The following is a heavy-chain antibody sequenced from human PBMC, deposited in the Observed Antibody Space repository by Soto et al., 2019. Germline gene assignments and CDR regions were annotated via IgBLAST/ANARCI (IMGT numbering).Heavy chain of an antibody. CDR1: GFTFTSFT. CDR3: ARDRPYGDPNWFDP. Sequence: QVQLVESGGGVVQPGGSLSLSCATSGFTFTSFTMHWVRQAPGKGLEWIAVMSYDGARTDYADAVKGRFTISRDTSKNTSYLQMNNLRSDDTAMYYCARDRPYGDPNWFDPWGQGTLVTVSS. V-gene: IGHV3-30-3*01. D-gene: IGHD4-17*01. CDR2: MSYDGART. J-gene: IGHJ5*02.